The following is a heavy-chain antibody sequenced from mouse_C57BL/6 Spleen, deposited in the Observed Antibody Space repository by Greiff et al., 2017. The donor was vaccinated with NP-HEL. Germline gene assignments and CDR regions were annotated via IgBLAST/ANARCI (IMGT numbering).Heavy chain of an antibody. J-gene: IGHJ2*01. V-gene: IGHV1-62-3*01. CDR1: GYTFTSYW. D-gene: IGHD1-1*01. Sequence: VQLQQPGAELVKPGASVKLSCKASGYTFTSYWMHWVKQRPGRGLEWIGRIDPNSGSTNYNEKFKSKATLTVDKSSSTAYMQLSSLTSEDSAVYYCAREGITTVVAFDYWGQGTTLTVSS. CDR3: AREGITTVVAFDY. CDR2: IDPNSGST.